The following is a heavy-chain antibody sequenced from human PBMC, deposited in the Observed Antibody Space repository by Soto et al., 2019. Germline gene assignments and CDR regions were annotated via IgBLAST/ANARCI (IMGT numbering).Heavy chain of an antibody. CDR1: GGSISSGDYY. CDR2: IYYSGST. CDR3: ASAPYYYDSSGYYRWRPDAFDL. D-gene: IGHD3-22*01. V-gene: IGHV4-30-4*01. J-gene: IGHJ3*01. Sequence: QVQLQESGPGLVKPSQTLSLTSTVSGGSISSGDYYWSWIRQPPGKGLEWIGYIYYSGSTYYNPSLKSRVNISVDTSKNQFSLKLSSVTAADTAVYYCASAPYYYDSSGYYRWRPDAFDLWGQGTMVTVSS.